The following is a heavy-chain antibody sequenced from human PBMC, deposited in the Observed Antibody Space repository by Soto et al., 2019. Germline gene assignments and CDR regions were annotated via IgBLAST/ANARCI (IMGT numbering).Heavy chain of an antibody. V-gene: IGHV4-34*01. Sequence: SETLSLTCAVYGGSFSGYYWSWIRQPPGKGLEWIGEINHSGSTNYNPSLKSRVTISVDTSKNQFSLKLSSVTAADTAVYYCARSLRFLERLIDDYWGQGTLVTVSS. J-gene: IGHJ4*02. CDR3: ARSLRFLERLIDDY. D-gene: IGHD3-3*01. CDR2: INHSGST. CDR1: GGSFSGYY.